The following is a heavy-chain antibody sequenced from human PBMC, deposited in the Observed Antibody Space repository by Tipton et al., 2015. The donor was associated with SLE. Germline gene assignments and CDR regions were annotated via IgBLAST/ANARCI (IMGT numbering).Heavy chain of an antibody. J-gene: IGHJ3*01. CDR1: GASLSSGNYF. Sequence: TLSLTCTVSGASLSSGNYFYTWIRQPAGKGLEWIGRIFFTGRTEYNPSLMSRVTISIDTSKNQFYLRLISATAADTAVYYCARESNWGQGTMVTVSS. CDR2: IFFTGRT. CDR3: ARESN. V-gene: IGHV4-61*02.